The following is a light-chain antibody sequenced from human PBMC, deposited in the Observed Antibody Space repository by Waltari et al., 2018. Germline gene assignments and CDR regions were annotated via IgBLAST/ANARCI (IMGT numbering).Light chain of an antibody. V-gene: IGKV2-30*01. CDR3: MQGTHLPP. CDR1: QSLVYSDGNTY. J-gene: IGKJ1*01. CDR2: KVA. Sequence: DVVMTQSPLSLPVTLGQPASISCRSSQSLVYSDGNTYLQWFQQRPGQSPRRLIYKVANRDFGVPDTVSGRGSGTDFTLKISRVEAGDVGVYYCMQGTHLPPLGQGTKVEI.